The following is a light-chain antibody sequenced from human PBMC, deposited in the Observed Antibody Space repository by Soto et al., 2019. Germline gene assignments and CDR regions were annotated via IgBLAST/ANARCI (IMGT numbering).Light chain of an antibody. Sequence: QSALTQPASVSGSPGQSITISCTGTSSDVGDYNYVSWYQHYPGKAPKLMIYEVSNRPSGVSNRFSGSKSGNTASLTISGLQAEDEADYYCASHTNTWVFGGGTKLTVL. J-gene: IGLJ3*02. CDR1: SSDVGDYNY. CDR2: EVS. V-gene: IGLV2-14*01. CDR3: ASHTNTWV.